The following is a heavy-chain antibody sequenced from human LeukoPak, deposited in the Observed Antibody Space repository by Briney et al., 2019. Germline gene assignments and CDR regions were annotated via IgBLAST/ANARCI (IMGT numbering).Heavy chain of an antibody. D-gene: IGHD3-3*01. J-gene: IGHJ1*01. V-gene: IGHV4-39*07. Sequence: SETQSLTCTVSGGSISSSSYYWGWIRQPPGKGLEWIGSIYYSGSTYYNPSLKSRVTISVDTSKNQFSLKLSSVTAADTAVYYCARGDGSGYRTLVAEYFQHWGQGTLVTVSS. CDR3: ARGDGSGYRTLVAEYFQH. CDR2: IYYSGST. CDR1: GGSISSSSYY.